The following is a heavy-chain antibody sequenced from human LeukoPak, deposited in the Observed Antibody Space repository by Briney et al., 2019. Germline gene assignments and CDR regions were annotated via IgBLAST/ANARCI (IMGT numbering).Heavy chain of an antibody. CDR2: RSSSSYT. D-gene: IGHD3-22*01. V-gene: IGHV3-11*05. J-gene: IGHJ4*02. CDR3: ARGDYDSSGYYEV. CDR1: GLTFSSYA. Sequence: GGSLRLSCAASGLTFSSYAMSWIRQAPGKGLECISYRSSSSYTNYADSVKGRFTISRDNAKNSLYLQMNSLRAEDTAVYYCARGDYDSSGYYEVWGQGTLVTVSS.